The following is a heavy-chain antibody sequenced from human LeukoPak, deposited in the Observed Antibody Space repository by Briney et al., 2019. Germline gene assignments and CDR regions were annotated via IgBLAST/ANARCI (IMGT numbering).Heavy chain of an antibody. D-gene: IGHD5-12*01. J-gene: IGHJ3*02. V-gene: IGHV3-30-3*01. CDR3: AKAARGLRPGAALRSAFDI. Sequence: GRSLRLSCAASGFTFSSFAMHWVRQAPGKGLEWVAVISYDGSSEYYADSVKGRFTISRDNSNNTLYLQMNSLSAEDTAVYYCAKAARGLRPGAALRSAFDIWGQGTMVTVSS. CDR1: GFTFSSFA. CDR2: ISYDGSSE.